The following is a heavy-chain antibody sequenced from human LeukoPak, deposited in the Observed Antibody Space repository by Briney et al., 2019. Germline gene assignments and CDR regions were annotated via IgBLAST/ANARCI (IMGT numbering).Heavy chain of an antibody. CDR2: IIPIFGTA. CDR1: GGTFSSYA. V-gene: IGHV1-69*01. Sequence: SVKVSCKASGGTFSSYAISWVRQAPGLGLEWMGGIIPIFGTANYAQKFQGRVTITADESTSTAYMELSSLRSEDTAVYYCARDEDSSSSGVGYWGQGTLVTVSS. D-gene: IGHD6-6*01. CDR3: ARDEDSSSSGVGY. J-gene: IGHJ4*02.